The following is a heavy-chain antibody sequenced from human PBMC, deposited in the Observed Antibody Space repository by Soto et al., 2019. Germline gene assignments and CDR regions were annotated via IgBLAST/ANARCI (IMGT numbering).Heavy chain of an antibody. CDR1: GFTYSGYG. J-gene: IGHJ3*02. Sequence: QVQLVESGGGVVQPGRSLRLSCAASGFTYSGYGMHWVRQAPGKGLEWVAVIWYDGSNKYYADSVKGRFTISRDNSKNTLYLQMNSLRAEDTAVYYCARDRNDFWSGSADAFDIWGQGTMVTVSS. D-gene: IGHD3-3*01. V-gene: IGHV3-33*01. CDR3: ARDRNDFWSGSADAFDI. CDR2: IWYDGSNK.